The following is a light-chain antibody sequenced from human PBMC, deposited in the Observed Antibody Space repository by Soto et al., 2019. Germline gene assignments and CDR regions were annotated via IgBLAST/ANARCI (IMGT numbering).Light chain of an antibody. V-gene: IGKV1-39*01. J-gene: IGKJ4*01. CDR1: QNISNY. Sequence: DIQITQSPSSLSASVGDRVTITCRASQNISNYLNWYQQKPGKAPKLLIYAASSLQSGVPSRFSGSGSGADLTLTFSSMQPEDFANYYCQQSYSKPLTFGGGTKVDIK. CDR3: QQSYSKPLT. CDR2: AAS.